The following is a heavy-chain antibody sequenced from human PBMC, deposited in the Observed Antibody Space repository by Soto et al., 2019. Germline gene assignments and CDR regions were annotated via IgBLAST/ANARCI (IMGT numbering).Heavy chain of an antibody. CDR3: AKEGKACRGCMLRTDY. J-gene: IGHJ4*02. Sequence: PGGGLRLSCSAPGFTLCSYAMRWGRPAPGKGLEWVSAISGSGGSTYYADSVKGRFTISRDNSKNTLYLQMNSLRAEDTAVYYCAKEGKACRGCMLRTDYWGQGTLVTVSS. V-gene: IGHV3-23*01. CDR2: ISGSGGST. D-gene: IGHD2-8*01. CDR1: GFTLCSYA.